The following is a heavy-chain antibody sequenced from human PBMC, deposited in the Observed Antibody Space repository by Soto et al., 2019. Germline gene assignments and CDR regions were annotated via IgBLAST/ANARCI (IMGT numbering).Heavy chain of an antibody. D-gene: IGHD6-13*01. Sequence: EVQLVESGGGLVQPGGSLRLSCAASGFAFRSYSMHWVRQAPGKGLEWVAKINEDGSEKNYVDSVKGRFTISRDNAKNSLDLQTDTLRAEDTAMYYCATKAGIAAAGFHRWGQGSLVTVSS. CDR2: INEDGSEK. V-gene: IGHV3-7*01. CDR1: GFAFRSYS. CDR3: ATKAGIAAAGFHR. J-gene: IGHJ5*02.